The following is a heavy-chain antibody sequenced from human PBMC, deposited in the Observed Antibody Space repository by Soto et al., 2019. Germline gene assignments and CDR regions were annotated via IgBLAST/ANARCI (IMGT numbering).Heavy chain of an antibody. J-gene: IGHJ4*02. D-gene: IGHD3-3*01. CDR2: IGGSDGKT. CDR1: GFSFGSYA. Sequence: GSLRLSCAASGFSFGSYALSWARQAPGKGLEWVSTIGGSDGKTFYADSVKGRFSISRDTSQSTLYLQMNSLRADDTAMYYCARWSYLDYWGQGTRVTVSS. CDR3: ARWSYLDY. V-gene: IGHV3-23*01.